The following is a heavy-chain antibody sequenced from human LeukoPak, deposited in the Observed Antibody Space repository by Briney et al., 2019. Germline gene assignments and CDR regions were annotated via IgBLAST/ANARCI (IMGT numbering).Heavy chain of an antibody. CDR1: GGSISSYY. Sequence: SETLSLTCTVSGGSISSYYWTWIRQPPGKRLEWIGYIHYSGSTNYNPSLKSRVTISVDTSKNQFSLELSSVTAADTAVYYCARDQGSGSSPFDYWGQGTLVTVSS. V-gene: IGHV4-59*01. D-gene: IGHD3-10*01. CDR2: IHYSGST. CDR3: ARDQGSGSSPFDY. J-gene: IGHJ4*02.